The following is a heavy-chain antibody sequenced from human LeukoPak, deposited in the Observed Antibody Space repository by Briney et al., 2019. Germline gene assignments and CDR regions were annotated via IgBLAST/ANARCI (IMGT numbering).Heavy chain of an antibody. Sequence: GGSLRLSCAASGFTFDDYGMSWVRQAPGKGLGWVSGINWNGGSTGYADSVKGRFTISRDNAKNSLHLQMNSLRAEDTALYYCARGGKGFGYYYYYMDVWGKGTTVTVSS. V-gene: IGHV3-20*04. CDR3: ARGGKGFGYYYYYMDV. CDR2: INWNGGST. CDR1: GFTFDDYG. D-gene: IGHD3-10*01. J-gene: IGHJ6*03.